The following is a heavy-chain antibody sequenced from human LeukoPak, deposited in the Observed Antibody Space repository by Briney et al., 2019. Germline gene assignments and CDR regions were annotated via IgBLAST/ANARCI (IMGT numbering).Heavy chain of an antibody. V-gene: IGHV3-23*01. D-gene: IGHD3-10*01. J-gene: IGHJ1*01. CDR3: ARDSITMVRGVTFQH. Sequence: GGSLRLSCAASGFPFSSYAMSWVRQAPGKGLEWASSISGNGGNTYYAESVKGRFTISRDNPKNTLYLQMNSLRAEDTAVYYCARDSITMVRGVTFQHWGQGTLVTVSS. CDR2: ISGNGGNT. CDR1: GFPFSSYA.